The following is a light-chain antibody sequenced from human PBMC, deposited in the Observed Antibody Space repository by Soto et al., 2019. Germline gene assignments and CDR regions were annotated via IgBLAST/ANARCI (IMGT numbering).Light chain of an antibody. CDR2: GAS. CDR1: QSISNN. V-gene: IGKV3-15*01. CDR3: QQYNNSWT. Sequence: EIVMTQSPATLSVSPGERATLSCRASQSISNNLAWYHQRPGQAPRLLIYGASTRATGIRARFSGSGSGTEFTLTISSLQSEDFAVYYCQQYNNSWTFGQGTRVEIK. J-gene: IGKJ1*01.